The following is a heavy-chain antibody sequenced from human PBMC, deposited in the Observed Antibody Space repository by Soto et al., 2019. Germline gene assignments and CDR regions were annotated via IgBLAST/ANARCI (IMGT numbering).Heavy chain of an antibody. CDR1: GDTFSSHA. CDR3: ARVGSDNYYDSSGSRDY. D-gene: IGHD3-22*01. V-gene: IGHV1-69*01. J-gene: IGHJ4*02. CDR2: IIPIFDAR. Sequence: QVQLVQSGAEVQKPGSSVKVSCKASGDTFSSHALSWVRQAPGQGLEWMGGIIPIFDARTYAQKFQGRVTISADESTRTAYMELSSLRSEDTAVYYCARVGSDNYYDSSGSRDYWGQGTLVTVSS.